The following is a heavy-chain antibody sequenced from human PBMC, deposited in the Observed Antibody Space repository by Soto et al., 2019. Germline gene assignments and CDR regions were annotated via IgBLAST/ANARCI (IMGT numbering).Heavy chain of an antibody. V-gene: IGHV4-30-4*01. CDR2: IYYSGST. Sequence: SETLSLTCTVSGRSVSSGSYYWSWIRQPPGKGLEWIGYIYYSGSTYYNPSLKSRVTISVDTSKNQFSLKLSSVTAADTAVYYCARAFDILTRYYFDYWGQGTLVTVSS. CDR1: GRSVSSGSYY. D-gene: IGHD3-9*01. J-gene: IGHJ4*02. CDR3: ARAFDILTRYYFDY.